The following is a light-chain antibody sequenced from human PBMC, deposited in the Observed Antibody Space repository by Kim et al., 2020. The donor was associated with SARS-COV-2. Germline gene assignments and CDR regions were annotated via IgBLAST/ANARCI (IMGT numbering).Light chain of an antibody. CDR2: QDS. V-gene: IGLV3-1*01. CDR1: KLGDKY. Sequence: SYELTQPPSVSVSPGQTASITCSGDKLGDKYACWYQQKPGQSPVLVIYQDSKRPSGFPERFSGSNSGNTATLTISGTQAMDEADYYCQAWDSSTVVFGTG. J-gene: IGLJ1*01. CDR3: QAWDSSTVV.